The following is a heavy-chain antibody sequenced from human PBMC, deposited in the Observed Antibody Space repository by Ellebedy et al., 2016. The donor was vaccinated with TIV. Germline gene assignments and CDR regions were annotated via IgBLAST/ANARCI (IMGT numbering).Heavy chain of an antibody. CDR1: GFTFSSYW. CDR2: INSDGSST. J-gene: IGHJ3*02. D-gene: IGHD3-10*01. CDR3: ASFYYGSGSYDVNAFDI. V-gene: IGHV3-74*01. Sequence: PGGSLRLSCAASGFTFSSYWMHWVRQAPGKGLVWVSRINSDGSSTSYADSVKGRFTISRDNAKNTLYLQMNSLRAEDTAVYYCASFYYGSGSYDVNAFDIWGQGTMVTVSS.